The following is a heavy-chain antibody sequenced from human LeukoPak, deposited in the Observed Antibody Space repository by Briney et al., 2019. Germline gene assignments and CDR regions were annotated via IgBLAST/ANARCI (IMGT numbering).Heavy chain of an antibody. CDR1: GGSISSYY. V-gene: IGHV4-59*12. CDR3: ARDREAAAGTGPGGVGYLFDP. D-gene: IGHD6-13*01. Sequence: SETLSLTCTVSGGSISSYYWSWIRQPPGKGLEWIGHIYYSGSTNYNPSLKSRVAISVDKSKNQFSLKLSSVTAADTAVYYCARDREAAAGTGPGGVGYLFDPWGQGTLVTVSS. J-gene: IGHJ5*02. CDR2: IYYSGST.